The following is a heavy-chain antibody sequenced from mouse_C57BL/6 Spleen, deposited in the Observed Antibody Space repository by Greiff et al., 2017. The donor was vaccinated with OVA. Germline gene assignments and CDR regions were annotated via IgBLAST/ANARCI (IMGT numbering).Heavy chain of an antibody. CDR1: GYTFTSYG. CDR2: IYPRSGNT. J-gene: IGHJ2*01. CDR3: ARSENRYYFDY. Sequence: VQLQESGAELARPGASVKLSCKASGYTFTSYGISWVKQRTGQGLEWIGEIYPRSGNTYYNEKFKGKATLTADKSSSTAYMELRSLTSEDSAVYFCARSENRYYFDYWGQGTTLTVSS. V-gene: IGHV1-81*01.